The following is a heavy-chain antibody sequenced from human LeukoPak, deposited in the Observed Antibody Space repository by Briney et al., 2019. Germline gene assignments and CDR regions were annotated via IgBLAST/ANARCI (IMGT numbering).Heavy chain of an antibody. CDR1: GFTFTSSA. CDR3: ARAPPGDAFDI. V-gene: IGHV1-58*02. CDR2: IVVGSGNT. Sequence: ASVKVSCKASGFTFTSSATQWVRQARGQRLEWIGWIVVGSGNTNYAQKFQGRVTMTRNTSISTAYMELGSLRSEDTAVYYCARAPPGDAFDIWGQGTMVTVSS. J-gene: IGHJ3*02.